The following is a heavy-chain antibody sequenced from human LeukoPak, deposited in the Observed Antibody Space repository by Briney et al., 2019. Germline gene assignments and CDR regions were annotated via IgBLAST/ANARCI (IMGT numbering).Heavy chain of an antibody. Sequence: SETLSLTCTVSGGSISSGDYYWSWIRQPPGKGLEWIGYIYYSGSTYYNPSLKSRVTISVDTSKNQFSLKLGSVTAADTAVYYCARDPSGSGWNDWGQGTLVTVSS. CDR2: IYYSGST. D-gene: IGHD6-19*01. CDR1: GGSISSGDYY. V-gene: IGHV4-30-4*08. J-gene: IGHJ4*02. CDR3: ARDPSGSGWND.